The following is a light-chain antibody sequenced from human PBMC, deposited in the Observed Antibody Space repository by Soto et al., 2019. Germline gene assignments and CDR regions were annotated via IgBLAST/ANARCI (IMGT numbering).Light chain of an antibody. V-gene: IGLV2-14*01. CDR2: EVS. Sequence: QCLLAQPASVSGSPGQSITISCTGTISDVGGYKYVSWYQQHPGKAPKLMIYEVSNRPSGVSNRFSGSKSGNTASLTISGLQAEDEADYYCRSYTSSSTYVFGTGTKVTVL. J-gene: IGLJ1*01. CDR3: RSYTSSSTYV. CDR1: ISDVGGYKY.